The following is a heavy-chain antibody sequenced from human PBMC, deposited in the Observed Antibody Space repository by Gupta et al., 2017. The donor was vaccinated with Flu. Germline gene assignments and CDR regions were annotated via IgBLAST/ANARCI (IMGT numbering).Heavy chain of an antibody. CDR2: IYHTGRT. CDR3: ASGLGTGYWHFDR. CDR1: GGSISSNNW. Sequence: QVQLQESGPGLVKPSGTLSLTCAVSGGSISSNNWWNWVRQAPGKGLEWIGEIYHTGRTNYNPSLTSRVTISVEKSKNQFSLRLNSGNAADTAVYYCASGLGTGYWHFDRWGRFTRVSVSS. J-gene: IGHJ2*01. D-gene: IGHD7-27*01. V-gene: IGHV4-4*02.